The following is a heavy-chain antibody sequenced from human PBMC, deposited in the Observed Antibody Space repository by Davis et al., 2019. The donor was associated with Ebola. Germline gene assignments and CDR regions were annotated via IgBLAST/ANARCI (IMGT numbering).Heavy chain of an antibody. Sequence: ASVKVSCKASGYTFTGYYMHWVRQAPGQGLEWMGWINPNSGGTNYAQKFQGRVTMTRDTSISTAYMELSRLRSDDTAVYYCAREGTLHVLRYFDWLPFDYWGQGTLVTVSS. J-gene: IGHJ4*02. CDR2: INPNSGGT. CDR3: AREGTLHVLRYFDWLPFDY. D-gene: IGHD3-9*01. V-gene: IGHV1-2*02. CDR1: GYTFTGYY.